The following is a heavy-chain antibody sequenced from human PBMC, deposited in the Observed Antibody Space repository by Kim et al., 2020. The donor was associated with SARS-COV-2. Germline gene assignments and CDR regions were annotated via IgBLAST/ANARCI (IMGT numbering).Heavy chain of an antibody. CDR3: ARDQLHGSGSYYNPLYYYYYYGMDV. CDR1: GYTFTSYG. D-gene: IGHD3-10*01. J-gene: IGHJ6*02. Sequence: ASVKVSCKASGYTFTSYGISWVRQAPGQGLEWMGWISAYNGNTNYAQKLQGRVTMTTDTSTSTAYMELRSLRSDDTAVYYCARDQLHGSGSYYNPLYYYYYYGMDVWGQGTTVTVSS. CDR2: ISAYNGNT. V-gene: IGHV1-18*04.